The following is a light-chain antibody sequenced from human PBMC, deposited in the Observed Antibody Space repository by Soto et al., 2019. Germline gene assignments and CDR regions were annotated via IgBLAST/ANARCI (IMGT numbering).Light chain of an antibody. CDR2: DST. V-gene: IGKV3-11*01. CDR1: QSVRSN. Sequence: EIVLTQSPATLSLSPGERATLSYRASQSVRSNLAWYQQQPGQAPRLLIYDSTNMATGIPGRFSGSGSGTDFTLTISNLEPEDFAVYYCQQRSNWPWTFGQGDKVEIK. J-gene: IGKJ1*01. CDR3: QQRSNWPWT.